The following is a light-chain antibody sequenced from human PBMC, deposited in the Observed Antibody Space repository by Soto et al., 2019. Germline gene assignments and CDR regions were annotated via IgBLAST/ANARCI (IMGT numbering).Light chain of an antibody. CDR2: DAS. CDR3: QQYNSFPWT. J-gene: IGKJ1*01. CDR1: QSISSW. V-gene: IGKV1-5*01. Sequence: DIQMTQPPSSLSASVGDRVTITCRASQSISSWLAWYQQKPGKAPKLLIYDASSLESGVPSRFSGSGSGTEFTLTISSLQPDDFATYYCQQYNSFPWTFGLGTKVDIK.